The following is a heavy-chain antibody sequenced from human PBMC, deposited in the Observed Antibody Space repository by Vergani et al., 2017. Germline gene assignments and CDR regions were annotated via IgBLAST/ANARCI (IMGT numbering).Heavy chain of an antibody. V-gene: IGHV4-59*12. CDR3: ARDQGYDSSGYYLGAFDI. D-gene: IGHD3-22*01. J-gene: IGHJ3*02. Sequence: QVQLQESGPGLVKPSETLSLTCTVSGGSISSYYWRWIRQPPGKGLEWIGYIYYSGSTNYNPSLKSRVTISVDTSKNQFSLKLSSVTAADTAVYYCARDQGYDSSGYYLGAFDIWGQGTMVTVSS. CDR1: GGSISSYY. CDR2: IYYSGST.